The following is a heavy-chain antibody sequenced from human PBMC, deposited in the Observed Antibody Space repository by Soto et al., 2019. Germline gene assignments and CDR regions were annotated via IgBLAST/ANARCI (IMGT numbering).Heavy chain of an antibody. V-gene: IGHV3-11*06. CDR2: ISSSSSYT. CDR3: ARDSSYYDSSGYYGVDY. D-gene: IGHD3-22*01. CDR1: GFTFSDYY. J-gene: IGHJ4*02. Sequence: GGSLRLSXAASGFTFSDYYMSWIRQAPGKGLEWVSYISSSSSYTNYADSVKGRFTISRDNAKNSLYLQMNSLRAEDTAVYYCARDSSYYDSSGYYGVDYWGQGTLVTVSS.